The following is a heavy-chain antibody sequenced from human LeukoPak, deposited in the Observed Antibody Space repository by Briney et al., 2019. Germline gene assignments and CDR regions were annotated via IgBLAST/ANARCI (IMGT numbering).Heavy chain of an antibody. D-gene: IGHD2-2*01. CDR1: GYSFTNYL. Sequence: GESLKISCKGSGYSFTNYLIGWVRQMPGKGLEWMGIIYPGDSDTRYSPSFQGQVTISADKSISTAYLQWSSLKASDTAMYYCARVGPRRGYCSSTSCHNYFDYWGQGTLVTVSS. CDR3: ARVGPRRGYCSSTSCHNYFDY. J-gene: IGHJ4*02. V-gene: IGHV5-51*01. CDR2: IYPGDSDT.